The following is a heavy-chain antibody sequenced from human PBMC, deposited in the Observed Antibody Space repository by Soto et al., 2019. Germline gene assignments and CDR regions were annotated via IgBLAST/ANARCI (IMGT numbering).Heavy chain of an antibody. Sequence: SETLSLTCTVSGFYISSGGYYWSWIRQHPGKGLEWIGYIYYSGSTYYNPSLKSRVTISVDTSKNQFSLKLSSVTAADTAVYYCARENSGYGNFDYWGQGTLVTVSS. V-gene: IGHV4-31*03. CDR3: ARENSGYGNFDY. CDR2: IYYSGST. CDR1: GFYISSGGYY. D-gene: IGHD5-12*01. J-gene: IGHJ4*02.